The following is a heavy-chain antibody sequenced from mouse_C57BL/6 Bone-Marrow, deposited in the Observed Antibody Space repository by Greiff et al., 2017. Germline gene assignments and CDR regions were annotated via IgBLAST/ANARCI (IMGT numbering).Heavy chain of an antibody. CDR2: IHPNSGST. CDR1: GYTFTSYW. Sequence: VQLQQSGAELVKPGASVKLSCKASGYTFTSYWMHWVKQRPGQGLEWIGMIHPNSGSTNYNEKFKSKATLTVDTSSSTAYMQLSSLTSEDSEVFYCARGGYYYGSSWFAYWGQGTLVTVSA. J-gene: IGHJ3*01. V-gene: IGHV1-64*01. D-gene: IGHD1-1*01. CDR3: ARGGYYYGSSWFAY.